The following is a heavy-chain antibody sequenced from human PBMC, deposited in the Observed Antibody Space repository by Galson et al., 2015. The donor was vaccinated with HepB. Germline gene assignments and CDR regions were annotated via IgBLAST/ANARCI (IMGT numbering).Heavy chain of an antibody. J-gene: IGHJ4*02. CDR3: ARAQGVYYDSSGSRSFDY. V-gene: IGHV1-46*01. D-gene: IGHD3-22*01. CDR1: GYTFTSYY. CDR2: INPSGGST. Sequence: SVKVSCKASGYTFTSYYMHWVRQAPGQGLEWMGIINPSGGSTSYAQKFQGRVTMTRDTSTSTVYMELSSLRSEDTAVYYCARAQGVYYDSSGSRSFDYWGQGTLVTVSS.